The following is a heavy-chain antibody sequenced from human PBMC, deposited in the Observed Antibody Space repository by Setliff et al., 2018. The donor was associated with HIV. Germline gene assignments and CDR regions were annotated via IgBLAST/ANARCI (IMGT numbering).Heavy chain of an antibody. CDR1: AGAIRSYY. Sequence: SETLSLTCTVSAGAIRSYYWSWIRQSPGKGLEWIGYIFYGGNANYNPSLKSRVTISLDSSKSQFSLMMTSLTTADTAVYYCAREGTWESYFDAWGQGLLVTVSS. J-gene: IGHJ4*02. V-gene: IGHV4-59*12. CDR2: IFYGGNA. CDR3: AREGTWESYFDA. D-gene: IGHD1-26*01.